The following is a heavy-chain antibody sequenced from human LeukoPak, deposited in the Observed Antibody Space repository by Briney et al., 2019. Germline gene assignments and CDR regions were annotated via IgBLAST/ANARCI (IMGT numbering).Heavy chain of an antibody. CDR1: GFTFSSYA. V-gene: IGHV3-23*01. CDR3: AKTSAGIRGGYFDY. J-gene: IGHJ4*02. Sequence: PGGSLRLSCAASGFTFSSYAMSWVRQAPGKGLEWVSLINDSGGNTYYAESVKGRFTISRDNSKNTLFLQLSSLRAEDTAVYYCAKTSAGIRGGYFDYWGQGTLVTVSS. D-gene: IGHD3-10*01. CDR2: INDSGGNT.